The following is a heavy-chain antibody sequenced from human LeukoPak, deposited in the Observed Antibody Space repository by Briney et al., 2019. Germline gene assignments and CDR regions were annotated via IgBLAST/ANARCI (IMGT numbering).Heavy chain of an antibody. D-gene: IGHD3-16*02. J-gene: IGHJ4*02. Sequence: SETLSLTCTVPGGSISSSSYYWGWIRQPPGKGLEWIGSIYYSGSTYYNPSLKSRVTISRDTSKNKFSLKLSSVTAADTAVYYCARLREYYEYVWGSYRTFDYWGQGTLVTVSS. V-gene: IGHV4-39*01. CDR1: GGSISSSSYY. CDR2: IYYSGST. CDR3: ARLREYYEYVWGSYRTFDY.